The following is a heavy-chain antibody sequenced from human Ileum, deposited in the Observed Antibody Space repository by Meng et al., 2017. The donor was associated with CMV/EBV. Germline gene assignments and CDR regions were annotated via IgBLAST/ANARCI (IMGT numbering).Heavy chain of an antibody. Sequence: QVQRPDSGPGLVKPSDTLPLSCVLSGYPNTSNQYWGWIRQPPGEGLACIGYIYYSGNTYYNPSLKSRVSMSVDRSKNQFSLKLASVTAADTAIYYRARASPQRRFLSYWGQGTLVTVSS. CDR2: IYYSGNT. CDR1: GYPNTSNQY. J-gene: IGHJ4*02. V-gene: IGHV4-28*03. CDR3: ARASPQRRFLSY. D-gene: IGHD3-3*01.